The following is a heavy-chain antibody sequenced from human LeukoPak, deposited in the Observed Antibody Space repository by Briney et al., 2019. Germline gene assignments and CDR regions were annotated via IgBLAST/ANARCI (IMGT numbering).Heavy chain of an antibody. D-gene: IGHD1-26*01. CDR3: ATSGGYYSVDAFDI. V-gene: IGHV4-30-4*08. CDR1: GGPISSGDYY. CDR2: IYYSGST. J-gene: IGHJ3*02. Sequence: SQTLSLTCTVSGGPISSGDYYWSWIRQPPGKGLEWIGYIYYSGSTYYNPSLKSRVTISVDTSKNQFSLKLSSVTAADTAVYYCATSGGYYSVDAFDIWGQGTMVTVSS.